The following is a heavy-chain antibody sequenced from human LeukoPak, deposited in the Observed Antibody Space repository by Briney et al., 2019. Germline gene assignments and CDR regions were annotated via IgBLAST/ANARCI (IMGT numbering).Heavy chain of an antibody. V-gene: IGHV4-59*01. CDR1: GGSISSYY. D-gene: IGHD3-16*01. Sequence: SETVSLTCTVSGGSISSYYWSWIRQPPGKGLEWIGYIYYSGSTNYNPSLKSRVTISADTSKNQFSLKLNSLTTADTAVYYCTRGAGWLIDYWGQGILVTVSS. CDR3: TRGAGWLIDY. J-gene: IGHJ4*02. CDR2: IYYSGST.